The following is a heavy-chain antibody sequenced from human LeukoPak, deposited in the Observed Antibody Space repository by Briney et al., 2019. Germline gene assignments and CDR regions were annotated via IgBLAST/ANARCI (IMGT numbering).Heavy chain of an antibody. CDR3: AKLSAVAGMGFDP. V-gene: IGHV3-30*18. CDR1: GFTFSSYG. Sequence: GRSLRLSCAASGFTFSSYGMNWVRQAPGKGLEWVAVISYDGSNKYYADSVKGRFTISRDNSKNTLYLQMNSLRAEDTAVYYCAKLSAVAGMGFDPWGQGTLVTVSS. CDR2: ISYDGSNK. D-gene: IGHD6-19*01. J-gene: IGHJ5*02.